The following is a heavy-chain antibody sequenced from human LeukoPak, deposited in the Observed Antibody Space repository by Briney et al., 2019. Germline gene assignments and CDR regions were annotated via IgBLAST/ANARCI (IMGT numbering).Heavy chain of an antibody. Sequence: GGSLRLSCSASGFTFSSYWMDWVRQAPGKGLEWVANMNQDGSRKYYVDSVRGRFTISRDNAKNSLYLQVNSLRADDTAVYYCARDGGTAMVTTFDHWGQGTLVTVSS. J-gene: IGHJ4*02. CDR2: MNQDGSRK. V-gene: IGHV3-7*01. CDR1: GFTFSSYW. CDR3: ARDGGTAMVTTFDH. D-gene: IGHD4-17*01.